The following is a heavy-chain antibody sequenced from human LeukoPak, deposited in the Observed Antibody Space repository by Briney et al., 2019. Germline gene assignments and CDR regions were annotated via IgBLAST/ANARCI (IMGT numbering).Heavy chain of an antibody. Sequence: GGSLRLSCAASGFTFNGYGMNWVRQAPGKGLEWVSYISCISSTIYYSDSVKGRFTISRDNAKNSLYLQMNSLRAEDTAVYYCARDGASYSNYEGNFDYWGQGTLATVSS. CDR2: ISCISSTI. CDR1: GFTFNGYG. CDR3: ARDGASYSNYEGNFDY. D-gene: IGHD4-11*01. J-gene: IGHJ4*02. V-gene: IGHV3-48*01.